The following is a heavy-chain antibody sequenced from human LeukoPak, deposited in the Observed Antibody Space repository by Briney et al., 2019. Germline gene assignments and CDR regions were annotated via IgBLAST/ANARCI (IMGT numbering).Heavy chain of an antibody. V-gene: IGHV4-39*07. J-gene: IGHJ4*02. CDR3: ARDLEYAYGGNSRDDY. D-gene: IGHD4-23*01. CDR1: GGSISSSSYY. Sequence: PSETLSLTCTVSGGSISSSSYYWGWIRQPPGKGLEWIGSIYYSGSTYYNPSLKSRVTISVDTSKNQFSLKLSSVTAADTAVYYCARDLEYAYGGNSRDDYWGQGTLVTVSS. CDR2: IYYSGST.